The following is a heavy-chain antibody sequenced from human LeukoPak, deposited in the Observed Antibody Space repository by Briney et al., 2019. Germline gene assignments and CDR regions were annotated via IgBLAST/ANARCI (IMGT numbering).Heavy chain of an antibody. J-gene: IGHJ3*02. Sequence: GGSLRLSCAASGFTVSSNYMSWVRQAPGKGLEWVSVIYNGGSTYYADSVKGRFTISRDNSKNTLYLQMNSPRAEDTAVYYCARDRVLSPSTPPIVADAFDIWGQGTMVTVSS. V-gene: IGHV3-66*01. CDR3: ARDRVLSPSTPPIVADAFDI. CDR1: GFTVSSNY. CDR2: IYNGGST. D-gene: IGHD2/OR15-2a*01.